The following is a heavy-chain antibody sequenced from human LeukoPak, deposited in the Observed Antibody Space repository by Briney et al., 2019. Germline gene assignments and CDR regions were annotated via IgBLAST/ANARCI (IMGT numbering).Heavy chain of an antibody. D-gene: IGHD6-6*01. Sequence: GGSLRLSCAASGFTFSSYAMQWVRQAPGKGLEWVAVISFDGSNKHYAASVKGRFTISRDNSNNTLFLHMNSLRAEDTAIYYCARGRGYSTSDYWGQGTLVTVSS. J-gene: IGHJ4*02. CDR2: ISFDGSNK. CDR1: GFTFSSYA. V-gene: IGHV3-30*04. CDR3: ARGRGYSTSDY.